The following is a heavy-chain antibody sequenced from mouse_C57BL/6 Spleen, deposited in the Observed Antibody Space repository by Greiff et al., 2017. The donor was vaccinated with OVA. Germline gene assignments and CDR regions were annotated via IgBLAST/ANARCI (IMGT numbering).Heavy chain of an antibody. CDR3: AREGGNWGGFDY. D-gene: IGHD4-1*01. CDR2: IYPGSGNT. V-gene: IGHV1-66*01. Sequence: QVQLQQSGPELVKPGASVKISCKASGYSFTSYYIHWVKQRPGQGLEWIGWIYPGSGNTKYNEKFKGKATLTADTASSTAYMQLSSLTSEDSAVYYCAREGGNWGGFDYWGQGTTLTVSS. J-gene: IGHJ2*01. CDR1: GYSFTSYY.